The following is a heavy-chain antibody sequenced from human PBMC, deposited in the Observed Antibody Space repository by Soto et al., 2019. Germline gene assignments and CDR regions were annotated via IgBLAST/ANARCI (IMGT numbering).Heavy chain of an antibody. Sequence: GGCLRLSCAPAGLTFSSLAMSWARQAPGKGLEWVSGISGSEDSTYYADSVKGRFTISRDNSKNTLYMQMISLRAEDTAVYYCPKGAGPSASGPHWGQGAPVTVSS. J-gene: IGHJ1*01. CDR3: PKGAGPSASGPH. D-gene: IGHD6-13*01. CDR2: ISGSEDST. V-gene: IGHV3-23*01. CDR1: GLTFSSLA.